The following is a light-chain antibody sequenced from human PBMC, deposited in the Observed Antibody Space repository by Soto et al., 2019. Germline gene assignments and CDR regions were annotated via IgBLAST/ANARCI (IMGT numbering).Light chain of an antibody. CDR2: EAS. CDR3: QQYESYPLT. J-gene: IGKJ4*01. CDR1: QSISRW. Sequence: DIQMTQSPSTLSASVGDRVTLTCRASQSISRWLAWYLQKPGKAPKLVIYEASSLQSGVPSRFSGSGSGTKFTLTISSLQPDDFATYYCQQYESYPLTFGGGTKVE. V-gene: IGKV1-5*03.